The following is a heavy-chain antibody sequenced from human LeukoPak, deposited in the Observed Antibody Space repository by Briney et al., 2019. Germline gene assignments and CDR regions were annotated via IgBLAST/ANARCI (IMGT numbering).Heavy chain of an antibody. Sequence: GGSLRLSCAASEFTFSSYSMNWVRQAPGKGLEWVSSISGSGSYIYYADSVKGRFTLSRDNAKSLLSLQMNSLRAEDTAVYYCARGSTCFDYWGQGALVTVSS. V-gene: IGHV3-21*01. CDR2: ISGSGSYI. CDR1: EFTFSSYS. J-gene: IGHJ4*02. CDR3: ARGSTCFDY.